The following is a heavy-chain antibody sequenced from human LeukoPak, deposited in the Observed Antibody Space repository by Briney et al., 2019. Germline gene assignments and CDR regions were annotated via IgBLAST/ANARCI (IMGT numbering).Heavy chain of an antibody. D-gene: IGHD3-3*01. Sequence: GGSLRLSCAASGFTFSTYGMHWVRQAPGKGLEWVAFIRYDGSNKYYADSVKGRFTISRDNSKNTLYLQMSSLRAEDTAVYYCAKDQDLEWFGDAFDIWGQGTMVTVSS. J-gene: IGHJ3*02. V-gene: IGHV3-30*02. CDR1: GFTFSTYG. CDR3: AKDQDLEWFGDAFDI. CDR2: IRYDGSNK.